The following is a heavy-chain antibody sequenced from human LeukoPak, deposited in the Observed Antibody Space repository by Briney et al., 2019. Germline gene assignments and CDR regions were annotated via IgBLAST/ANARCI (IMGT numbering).Heavy chain of an antibody. V-gene: IGHV4-59*01. Sequence: SETLSLTCTVSGGSIGSYYWSWIRQPPGKGLEWIGYIYYSGSTNYNPSLKSRVTISVDTSKNQFSLKLSSVTAADTAVYYCARGNGEPYYFDYWGQGTLVTVSS. D-gene: IGHD4-17*01. CDR3: ARGNGEPYYFDY. CDR2: IYYSGST. J-gene: IGHJ4*02. CDR1: GGSIGSYY.